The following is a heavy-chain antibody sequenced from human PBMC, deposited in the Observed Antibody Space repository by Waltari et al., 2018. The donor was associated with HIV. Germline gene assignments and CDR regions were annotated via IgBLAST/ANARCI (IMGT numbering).Heavy chain of an antibody. Sequence: EVQLVESGGGLVQPGGSLRLSCTASGFTFSSYWMHWVRQAPGEGLVWVSVIKTDGSGTNYADSVKGRFTISRDNAKNTLYLQMNSLRAEDTAVYYCARGVGSAYYFDHWGQGTLVTVSS. D-gene: IGHD1-26*01. CDR1: GFTFSSYW. CDR2: IKTDGSGT. J-gene: IGHJ4*02. CDR3: ARGVGSAYYFDH. V-gene: IGHV3-74*01.